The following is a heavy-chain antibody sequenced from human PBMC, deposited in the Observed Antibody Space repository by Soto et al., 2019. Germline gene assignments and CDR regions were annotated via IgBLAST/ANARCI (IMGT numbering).Heavy chain of an antibody. V-gene: IGHV3-73*01. CDR2: IRSKANSYAT. CDR1: GFTFSGSA. J-gene: IGHJ6*02. CDR3: TSSGSSWYGGYYYYGMDV. Sequence: GGSLRLSCAASGFTFSGSAMHWVRQASGKGLEWVGRIRSKANSYATAYAASVKGRFTISRDDSKNTAYLQMNSLKTEDTAVYYCTSSGSSWYGGYYYYGMDVWGQGTTVTVSS. D-gene: IGHD6-13*01.